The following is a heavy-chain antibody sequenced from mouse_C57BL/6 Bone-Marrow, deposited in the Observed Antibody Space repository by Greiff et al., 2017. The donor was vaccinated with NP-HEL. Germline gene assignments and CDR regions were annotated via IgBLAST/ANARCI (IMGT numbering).Heavy chain of an antibody. CDR2: ISYSGST. Sequence: VQLKESGPGLVKPSQTLSLSCSATGYSFTSDYWNWIRKFPGNKLEYMGYISYSGSTYYNPSPKSRISITQDTSKNQYYLQLNSVATEDTATCYWARGLSFEAWGTGTTVTVSS. CDR3: ARGLSFEA. CDR1: GYSFTSDY. J-gene: IGHJ1*03. V-gene: IGHV3-8*01.